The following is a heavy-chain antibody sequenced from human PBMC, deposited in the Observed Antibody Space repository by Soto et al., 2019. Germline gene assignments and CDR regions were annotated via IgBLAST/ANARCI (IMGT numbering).Heavy chain of an antibody. D-gene: IGHD3-16*01. J-gene: IGHJ6*02. CDR3: ARDGGDYGMDV. CDR2: IYTSGST. V-gene: IGHV4-4*07. CDR1: CGSISSYY. Sequence: SDTLSLTCTVSCGSISSYYWSWIRQPAGKGLEWIGRIYTSGSTNYNPSLKSRVTMSVDTSKSQFSLKLSSVTAADTAVYYCARDGGDYGMDVWGQGTTVTVSS.